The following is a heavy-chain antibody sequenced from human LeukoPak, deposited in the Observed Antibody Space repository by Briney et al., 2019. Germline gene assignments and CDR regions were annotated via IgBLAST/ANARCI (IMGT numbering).Heavy chain of an antibody. V-gene: IGHV4-39*07. D-gene: IGHD6-25*01. CDR2: IYYSGGT. Sequence: PSETLSLTCTDSGGSISSSSYYWGWIRQPPGKGLEWIGSIYYSGGTYYNPSLKSRVTISVDTSKNPFSLKLSSVTAADTAVYYCARAPPRIAAVWFDPWGQGTLVTVSP. CDR1: GGSISSSSYY. J-gene: IGHJ5*02. CDR3: ARAPPRIAAVWFDP.